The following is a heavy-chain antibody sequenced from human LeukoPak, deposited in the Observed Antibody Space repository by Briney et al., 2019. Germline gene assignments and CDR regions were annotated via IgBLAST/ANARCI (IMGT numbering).Heavy chain of an antibody. J-gene: IGHJ3*02. V-gene: IGHV4-38-2*02. CDR3: AKDAFGEFGRLNKGFAFDI. D-gene: IGHD3-10*01. CDR1: GYSISSGYY. CDR2: IYHSGST. Sequence: PSETPSLTCTVSGYSISSGYYWGWIRQPPGKGLEWIGSIYHSGSTYYNPSLKSRVTKSVDTSKNQFSLKLSSVTAADTAVYYCAKDAFGEFGRLNKGFAFDIWGHGTMVTVSS.